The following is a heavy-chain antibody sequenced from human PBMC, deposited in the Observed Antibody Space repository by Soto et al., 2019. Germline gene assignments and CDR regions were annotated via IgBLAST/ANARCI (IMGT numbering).Heavy chain of an antibody. V-gene: IGHV4-59*08. J-gene: IGHJ6*03. CDR3: ARLVEVVVPAATYYYYYMYV. D-gene: IGHD2-2*01. CDR1: GGSISSYY. CDR2: IYYSGST. Sequence: SETLSLTCTVSGGSISSYYWSWIRQPPGKGLEWIGYIYYSGSTNYNPSLKSRVTISVDTSKNQFSLKLSSVTAADTAVYYCARLVEVVVPAATYYYYYMYVWSKGTTVTVSS.